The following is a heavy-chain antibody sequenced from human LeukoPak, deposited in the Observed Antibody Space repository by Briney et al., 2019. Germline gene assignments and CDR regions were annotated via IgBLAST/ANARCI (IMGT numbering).Heavy chain of an antibody. J-gene: IGHJ6*03. D-gene: IGHD6-13*01. CDR2: IWYDGSNK. V-gene: IGHV3-33*01. CDR1: GFTFSRYG. CDR3: ARDHKSSSSWFIGGPYYYMDV. Sequence: PGGSLRLSCAASGFTFSRYGMHWVRQAPGKGLEWVAVIWYDGSNKYYAYSVKGRFTISRDNSKNTLYMQMNSLRAEDTAVYYCARDHKSSSSWFIGGPYYYMDVWGKGTTVTVSS.